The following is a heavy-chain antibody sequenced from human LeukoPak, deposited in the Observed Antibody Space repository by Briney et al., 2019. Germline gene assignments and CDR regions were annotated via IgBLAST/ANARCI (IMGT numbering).Heavy chain of an antibody. Sequence: GGSLRLSCAASGFTVSSNYLSWVRQAPGKGLEWVSVIYGGVSTYYADSVKGRFTISRDNSKNTLYLQMNSLRAEDTAVYYCARGHYYDSSGYLGSYSYYYGLDVWGQGTTVTVSS. D-gene: IGHD3-22*01. J-gene: IGHJ6*02. CDR2: IYGGVST. CDR1: GFTVSSNY. V-gene: IGHV3-66*01. CDR3: ARGHYYDSSGYLGSYSYYYGLDV.